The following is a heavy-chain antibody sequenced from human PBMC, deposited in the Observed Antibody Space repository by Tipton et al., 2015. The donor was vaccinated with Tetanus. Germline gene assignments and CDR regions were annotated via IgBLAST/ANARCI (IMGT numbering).Heavy chain of an antibody. CDR1: GFTFSAYA. V-gene: IGHV3-23*01. D-gene: IGHD6-13*01. CDR2: IGANGRST. J-gene: IGHJ4*02. Sequence: SLRLSCAASGFTFSAYAMTWVRQAPGKGLEWVSAIGANGRSTYYAASVKGRFATYRVNSNNTLFLRMNSLRAEDAAVYYCAKMRSFSITWYFDYWGQGTLVTVSS. CDR3: AKMRSFSITWYFDY.